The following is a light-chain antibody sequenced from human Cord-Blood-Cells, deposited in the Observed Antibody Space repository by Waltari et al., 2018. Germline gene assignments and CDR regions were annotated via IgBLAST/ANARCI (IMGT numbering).Light chain of an antibody. Sequence: SYVLTQPPSVSVAPGKTARITCGGNNIGSKSVHWYQQKPGQAPVLVIYYDSDRPSGIPERFSGSNSGNTATLTISRVEAGDEADYYCQVWDSSSDLWVFGEGTKLTVL. V-gene: IGLV3-21*04. J-gene: IGLJ3*02. CDR1: NIGSKS. CDR3: QVWDSSSDLWV. CDR2: YDS.